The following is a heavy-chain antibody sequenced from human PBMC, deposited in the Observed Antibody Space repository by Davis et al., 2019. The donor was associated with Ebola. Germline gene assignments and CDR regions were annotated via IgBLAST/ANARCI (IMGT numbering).Heavy chain of an antibody. CDR1: GFTFSDYY. CDR3: TSSAVAGTYDY. J-gene: IGHJ4*02. CDR2: ISSSGSTK. Sequence: GESLKISCAASGFTFSDYYMSWIRQAPGKGLEWVSYISSSGSTKYYADSVKGRFTISRDNAKNSLYLQMNSLKTEDTAVYYCTSSAVAGTYDYWGQGTLVTVSS. V-gene: IGHV3-11*01. D-gene: IGHD6-19*01.